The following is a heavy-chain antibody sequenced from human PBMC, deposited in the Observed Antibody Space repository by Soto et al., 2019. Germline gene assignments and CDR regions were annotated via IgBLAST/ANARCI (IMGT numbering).Heavy chain of an antibody. V-gene: IGHV3-7*03. CDR3: ASVDYYYEMDV. CDR2: IKRDGTEE. CDR1: GFRFSSFW. J-gene: IGHJ6*02. Sequence: GGSLRLSCVASGFRFSSFWMSGVRQSPGKGLEWVAKIKRDGTEEEYVDSVRGRFTISRDNAKNSVYLQMNSLRVEDTAVYYCASVDYYYEMDVWGQGTTVTVSS.